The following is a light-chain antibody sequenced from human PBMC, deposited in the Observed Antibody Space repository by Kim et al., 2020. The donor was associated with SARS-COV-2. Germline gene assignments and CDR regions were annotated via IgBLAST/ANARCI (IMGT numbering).Light chain of an antibody. CDR2: GAS. CDR1: QSVSSN. J-gene: IGKJ2*01. Sequence: YVSPGERAPLSCRASQSVSSNLAWYQKKPGQAPRLVIYGASTRAAGVPARFSGSVSGAEFTLTISNLQPEDCAVYYCQQYNKWMYTFGQGTKLEI. V-gene: IGKV3D-15*01. CDR3: QQYNKWMYT.